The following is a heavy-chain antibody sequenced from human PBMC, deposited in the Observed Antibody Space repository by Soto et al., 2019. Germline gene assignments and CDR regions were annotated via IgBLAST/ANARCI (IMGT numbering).Heavy chain of an antibody. J-gene: IGHJ4*02. D-gene: IGHD6-13*01. CDR1: GGTFSSYA. CDR2: IIPIVGTA. Sequence: QVQLVQSGAEVKKPGSSVKVSCKASGGTFSSYAIIWVRQAPGPGLEWMGGIIPIVGTANYAQKFQGRVTITADESTSTAYMELSSLRSEDTAVYYCARGGSSWYIFDYWGQGTLVTVSS. V-gene: IGHV1-69*01. CDR3: ARGGSSWYIFDY.